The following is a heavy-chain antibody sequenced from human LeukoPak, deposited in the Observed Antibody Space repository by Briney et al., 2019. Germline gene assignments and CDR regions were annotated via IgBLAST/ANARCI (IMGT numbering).Heavy chain of an antibody. Sequence: QPGGSLRLSCAAFGFTFSGSWMTWIRQAPGRGREWVANIKEDGSDKYYVDSVKGRFTISRDNAKDSLYLQLNSLRAEDTAVYYCARGRVVAADGGTFDIWGQGTMVTVSS. CDR1: GFTFSGSW. V-gene: IGHV3-7*03. J-gene: IGHJ3*02. CDR2: IKEDGSDK. CDR3: ARGRVVAADGGTFDI. D-gene: IGHD2-15*01.